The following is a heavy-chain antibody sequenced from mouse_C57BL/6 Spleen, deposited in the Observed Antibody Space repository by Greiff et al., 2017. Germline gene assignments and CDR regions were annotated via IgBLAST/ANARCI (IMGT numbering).Heavy chain of an antibody. J-gene: IGHJ4*01. CDR3: ARSAYYYGSSYGAMDY. CDR2: ILPGSGST. D-gene: IGHD1-1*01. V-gene: IGHV1-9*01. CDR1: GYTFTGYW. Sequence: VQLQQSGAELMKPGASVKLSCKATGYTFTGYWIEWVKQRPGHGLEWIGEILPGSGSTNYNEKFKGKATFTADTSSNTAYMQLSSLTTEDSAIYYCARSAYYYGSSYGAMDYWGQGTSVTVSS.